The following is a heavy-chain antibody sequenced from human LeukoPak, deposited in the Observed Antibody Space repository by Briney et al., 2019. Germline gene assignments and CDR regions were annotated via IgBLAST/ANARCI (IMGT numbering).Heavy chain of an antibody. CDR2: IRSKAYGGTT. Sequence: VQPGRSLRLSCTASGFTFGDYAMSWVRQAPGKGLEWVGFIRSKAYGGTTEYAASVKGRFTISRDDSKSIAYLQMNSLKTEDTAVYYCTRDLGDSSGYYFYWGQGTLVTVSS. J-gene: IGHJ4*02. V-gene: IGHV3-49*04. CDR1: GFTFGDYA. CDR3: TRDLGDSSGYYFY. D-gene: IGHD3-22*01.